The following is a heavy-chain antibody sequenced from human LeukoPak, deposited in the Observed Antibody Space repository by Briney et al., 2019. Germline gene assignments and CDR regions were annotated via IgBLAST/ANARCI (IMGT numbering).Heavy chain of an antibody. D-gene: IGHD4-17*01. Sequence: SGTLSLTCAVSGGSISSSNWWSWVRQPPGKGLEWIGEIYHSGSTNYNPSLKSRVTISVDKSKNQFSLKLSSVTAADTAVYYCAREGYGDYDDAFDIWGQGTMVTVSS. J-gene: IGHJ3*02. CDR2: IYHSGST. CDR1: GGSISSSNW. V-gene: IGHV4-4*02. CDR3: AREGYGDYDDAFDI.